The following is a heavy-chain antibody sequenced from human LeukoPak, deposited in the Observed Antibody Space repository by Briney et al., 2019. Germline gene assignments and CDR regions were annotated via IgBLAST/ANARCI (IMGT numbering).Heavy chain of an antibody. CDR1: GFTFSSYG. Sequence: PGGSLRLSCAASGFTFSSYGMHWVRQAPGKGLEWVAFIRYDGSNKYYADSVKGRFIISRDNSKNTLYLQMNSLRAEDTAVYYCARDFLRWGDSRETTDAFDIWGQGTVVTVSS. J-gene: IGHJ3*02. CDR2: IRYDGSNK. V-gene: IGHV3-30*02. D-gene: IGHD3-22*01. CDR3: ARDFLRWGDSRETTDAFDI.